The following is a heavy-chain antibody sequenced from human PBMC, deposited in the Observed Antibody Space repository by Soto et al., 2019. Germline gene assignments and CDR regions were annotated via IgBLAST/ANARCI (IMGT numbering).Heavy chain of an antibody. V-gene: IGHV4-39*01. CDR2: IFYSGTT. D-gene: IGHD5-12*01. CDR3: ARRIVATETFYY. Sequence: PSETLSLTCTVSGGSISTSRYYWGWIRQPPGKGLEWIGSIFYSGTTYYNPSLKSRVTISVDTSKNQFSLKLTSVTAADTAVYYCARRIVATETFYYWGQGTLVTVSS. CDR1: GGSISTSRYY. J-gene: IGHJ4*02.